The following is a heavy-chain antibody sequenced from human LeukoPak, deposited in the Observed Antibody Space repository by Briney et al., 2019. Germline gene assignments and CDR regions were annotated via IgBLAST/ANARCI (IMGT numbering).Heavy chain of an antibody. V-gene: IGHV3-23*01. CDR2: ISDSGGST. CDR3: ARGYCSGGSCNWGLFDS. Sequence: GGSLRLSCVASGFIFSTHAMSWVRLATGRGLEWVSTISDSGGSTYFTESVKGRFTIFRDNSMSTLSLQMKSLRVEDTALYYCARGYCSGGSCNWGLFDSWGQGTLVTVSS. D-gene: IGHD2-15*01. CDR1: GFIFSTHA. J-gene: IGHJ4*02.